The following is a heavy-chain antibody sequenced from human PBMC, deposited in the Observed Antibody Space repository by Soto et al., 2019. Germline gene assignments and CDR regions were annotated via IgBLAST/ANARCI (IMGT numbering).Heavy chain of an antibody. Sequence: QVQLVQSGAEVKKPGSSVKVSCKASGGTFSSYAISWVRQAPGQGLEWMGGIIPIFGTANYAQKLQGRVTITADETTSAAYLELSSLRSEDTAVYYCESEVDASNWFVPWGQETLVTVSS. CDR3: ESEVDASNWFVP. J-gene: IGHJ5*02. CDR2: IIPIFGTA. V-gene: IGHV1-69*12. CDR1: GGTFSSYA. D-gene: IGHD3-9*01.